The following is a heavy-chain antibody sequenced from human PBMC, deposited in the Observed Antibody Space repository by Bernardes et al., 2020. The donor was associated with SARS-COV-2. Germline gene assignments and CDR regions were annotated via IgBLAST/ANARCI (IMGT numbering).Heavy chain of an antibody. V-gene: IGHV3-23*01. J-gene: IGHJ4*02. D-gene: IGHD2-15*01. CDR1: GFTFSNYD. CDR3: AREWDCSGGSCYTFDY. CDR2: ISGSGDTT. Sequence: GGSLRLSCAASGFTFSNYDMSWVRQAPGKGLEWVSQISGSGDTTYYSDSVKGRFTISRDNSKNTLYLQMNSLRAEDTAVYYCAREWDCSGGSCYTFDYWGQGTLVTVSS.